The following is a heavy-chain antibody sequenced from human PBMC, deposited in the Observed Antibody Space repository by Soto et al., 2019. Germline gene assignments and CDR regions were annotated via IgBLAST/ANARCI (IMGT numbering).Heavy chain of an antibody. Sequence: EVQLVESGGGLVQPGGSLRLSCAASGFIFSSYSMNWVRHAPGKGLEWVSYISSSSSTIYYADSVKGRFSISRDNAKNSLYLQMNSLRDEDTAVYYCARYSYGLLDYWGQGTLVTVSS. J-gene: IGHJ4*02. V-gene: IGHV3-48*02. D-gene: IGHD5-18*01. CDR3: ARYSYGLLDY. CDR2: ISSSSSTI. CDR1: GFIFSSYS.